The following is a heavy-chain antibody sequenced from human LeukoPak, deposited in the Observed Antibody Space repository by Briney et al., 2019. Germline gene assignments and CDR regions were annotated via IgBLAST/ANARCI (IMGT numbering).Heavy chain of an antibody. V-gene: IGHV3-30-3*01. CDR3: AREGATVWDHAFDI. J-gene: IGHJ3*02. Sequence: PGGSLRLSCAASGFTFSTYAMAWVRQAPGKGLEWVAVISSDGNNEYYADSVRGRFTISRDLSKNTLYLQMNSLRAEDTAVYYCAREGATVWDHAFDIWGQGTMVTVSS. D-gene: IGHD1-14*01. CDR2: ISSDGNNE. CDR1: GFTFSTYA.